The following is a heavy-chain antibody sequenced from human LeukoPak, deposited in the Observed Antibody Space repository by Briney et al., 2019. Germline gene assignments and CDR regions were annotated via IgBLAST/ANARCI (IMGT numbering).Heavy chain of an antibody. CDR3: AKDYDILTGYHYFDY. CDR2: ISSSSSTI. D-gene: IGHD3-9*01. Sequence: GGSLRLSCAASGFTFSSYAMHWVRQAPGKGLEWVSYISSSSSTIYYADSVKGRFTISRDNSKNTLYLQMNSLRAEDTAVYYCAKDYDILTGYHYFDYWGQGTLVTISS. CDR1: GFTFSSYA. J-gene: IGHJ4*02. V-gene: IGHV3-48*01.